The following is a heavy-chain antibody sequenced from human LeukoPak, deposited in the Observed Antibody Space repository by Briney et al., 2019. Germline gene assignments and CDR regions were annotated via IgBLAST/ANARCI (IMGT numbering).Heavy chain of an antibody. J-gene: IGHJ5*02. CDR1: GGSFSGYY. CDR3: ARREYSSGWYGYNWFDP. D-gene: IGHD6-19*01. V-gene: IGHV4-34*01. Sequence: AETLSLTCAVYGGSFSGYYWSWIRQPPGKGLEWIGEINHSGSINYNPSLKSRVTISVDTSKNQFSLKLSSVTAADTAVYYCARREYSSGWYGYNWFDPWGQGTLVTVSS. CDR2: INHSGSI.